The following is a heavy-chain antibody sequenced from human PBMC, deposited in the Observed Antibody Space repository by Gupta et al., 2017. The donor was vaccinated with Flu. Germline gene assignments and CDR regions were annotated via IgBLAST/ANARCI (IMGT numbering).Heavy chain of an antibody. CDR1: GGSISTYY. CDR3: ARDIEYVGSTHDFDY. CDR2: MQSSGSS. Sequence: QVQLQESGPGLVKPSETLSLTCTVSGGSISTYYWSLIRQPPGKGLEWIVYMQSSGSSIYNPSLKSRVTVSMDTSKNQFSLRLSSVTAADTAVYYCARDIEYVGSTHDFDYWGQGTLVTVSS. V-gene: IGHV4-59*01. J-gene: IGHJ4*02. D-gene: IGHD1-26*01.